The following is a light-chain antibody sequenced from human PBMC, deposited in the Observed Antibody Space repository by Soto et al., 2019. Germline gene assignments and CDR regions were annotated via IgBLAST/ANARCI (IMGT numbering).Light chain of an antibody. CDR3: LLSYSGPVV. CDR2: DTN. V-gene: IGLV7-46*01. Sequence: QAVVTQEPSLTVSPGGTVTLTCGSSTGAVTSGHYPYWFQQKPGQAPRTLIYDTNNKHSWTPARFSGSLLGGKAALTLSGAQPEDEAEYCCLLSYSGPVVFGGGTKLTVL. CDR1: TGAVTSGHY. J-gene: IGLJ2*01.